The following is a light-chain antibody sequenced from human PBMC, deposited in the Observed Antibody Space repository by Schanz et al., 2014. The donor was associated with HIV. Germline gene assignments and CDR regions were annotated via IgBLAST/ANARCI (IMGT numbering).Light chain of an antibody. J-gene: IGKJ2*01. CDR2: GAS. V-gene: IGKV1-8*01. CDR1: QGISNH. Sequence: AIRMTQSPPSFSASTGDRVTITCRASQGISNHLAWYQQKPGRAPKLLIFGASTLQSGVPSRFSGSGSGAEFTLTISSLQPDDIATYFCLQYDSDSYTFGQGTKLEIK. CDR3: LQYDSDSYT.